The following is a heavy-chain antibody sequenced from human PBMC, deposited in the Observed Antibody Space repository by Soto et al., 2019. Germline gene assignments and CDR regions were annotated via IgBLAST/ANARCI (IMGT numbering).Heavy chain of an antibody. J-gene: IGHJ4*02. Sequence: PSETLSLTCTVSGGSVSSSFFYWSWVRQPPGQRLEWIGYIYYTGTTNYNPSLASRVAMSVDTSKKQFTLNLRSLTAADTARYYCARLTTSSGWSIFDSWGQGMLVTVHS. V-gene: IGHV4-61*01. D-gene: IGHD6-13*01. CDR1: GGSVSSSFFY. CDR2: IYYTGTT. CDR3: ARLTTSSGWSIFDS.